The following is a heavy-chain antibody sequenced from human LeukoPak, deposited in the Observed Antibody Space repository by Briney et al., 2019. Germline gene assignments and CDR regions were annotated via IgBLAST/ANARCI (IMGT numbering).Heavy chain of an antibody. CDR1: GFIFRNYG. V-gene: IGHV3-33*01. J-gene: IGHJ4*02. CDR2: IWYDERNK. CDR3: ARDRTEPDLPLYYFDY. Sequence: GGSLRLSCAASGFIFRNYGMHWVRQAPGKGLEWVAVIWYDERNKYYSDSVKGRFTISRDISKSTLYLQMNSLRAEDAAVYYCARDRTEPDLPLYYFDYWGQGTLVTVSS. D-gene: IGHD1/OR15-1a*01.